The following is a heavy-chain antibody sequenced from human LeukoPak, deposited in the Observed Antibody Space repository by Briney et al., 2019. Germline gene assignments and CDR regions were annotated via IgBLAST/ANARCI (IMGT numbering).Heavy chain of an antibody. Sequence: PSETLPLTCSVSGGSISGYYWAWIRQPPGKGLEWIGYIHSTGITNYKSSLKSRVTISIDMSKNQFSLKLSSVTAADTAVYYCARVTEWNDFDYWGQGTLVTVSS. CDR3: ARVTEWNDFDY. J-gene: IGHJ4*02. D-gene: IGHD1-1*01. CDR1: GGSISGYY. CDR2: IHSTGIT. V-gene: IGHV4-59*01.